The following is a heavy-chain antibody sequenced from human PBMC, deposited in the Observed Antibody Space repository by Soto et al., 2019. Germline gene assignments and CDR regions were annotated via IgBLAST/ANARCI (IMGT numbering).Heavy chain of an antibody. CDR2: INAYNGNT. CDR3: ARAWFGIDY. Sequence: QVQLVQSGAEVKKPGASVKVSSKSSGYTFTSYGISWVRQSPGQGLEWMGWINAYNGNTNYAQNFQGRVTMTTDTFTSKAYMELRSVRSDDAAVYYCARAWFGIDYWGQGTLVTVSS. V-gene: IGHV1-18*01. J-gene: IGHJ4*02. CDR1: GYTFTSYG. D-gene: IGHD3-16*01.